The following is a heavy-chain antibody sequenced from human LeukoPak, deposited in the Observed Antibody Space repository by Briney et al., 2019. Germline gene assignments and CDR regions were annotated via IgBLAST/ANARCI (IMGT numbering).Heavy chain of an antibody. CDR3: ARLTGYSSESWFDP. Sequence: SETLSLTCTVSGGSISSYYWSWIRQPPGKGLEWVGYIYYSGSTNYKSSLKSRVTISVDTSKNQFSLKLSSVTAADTAVYYCARLTGYSSESWFDPWGQGTLVTVSS. CDR1: GGSISSYY. D-gene: IGHD3-9*01. CDR2: IYYSGST. J-gene: IGHJ5*02. V-gene: IGHV4-59*01.